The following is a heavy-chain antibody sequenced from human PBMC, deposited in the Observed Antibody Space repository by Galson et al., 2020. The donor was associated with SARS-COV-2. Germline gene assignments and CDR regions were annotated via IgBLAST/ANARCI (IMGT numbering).Heavy chain of an antibody. CDR3: ARQNWRQWLAPRVRGWFDP. V-gene: IGHV4-59*08. Sequence: ASETLSLTCTVSGGSISSYYWSWIRQPPGKGLEWIGYIYYSGSTNYNPSLKSRVTISVDTSKNQFSLKLSSVTAADTAVYYCARQNWRQWLAPRVRGWFDPWGQGTLVTVSS. CDR2: IYYSGST. J-gene: IGHJ5*02. D-gene: IGHD6-19*01. CDR1: GGSISSYY.